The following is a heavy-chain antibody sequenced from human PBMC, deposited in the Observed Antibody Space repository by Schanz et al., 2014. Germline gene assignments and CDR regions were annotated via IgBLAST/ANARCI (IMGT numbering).Heavy chain of an antibody. Sequence: EVQLVESGGGMVKPGGSLRLSCAASGFAFSAYSMNWVRQAPGKGLEWVSSISSSDSYIYFPDSVKGRFTITRDNAKNSLYLQMNSLRAEDTAVYYCARVRAYDYGAEAHGMDVWGHGTTVTFSS. V-gene: IGHV3-21*01. D-gene: IGHD4-17*01. CDR1: GFAFSAYS. CDR3: ARVRAYDYGAEAHGMDV. CDR2: ISSSDSYI. J-gene: IGHJ6*02.